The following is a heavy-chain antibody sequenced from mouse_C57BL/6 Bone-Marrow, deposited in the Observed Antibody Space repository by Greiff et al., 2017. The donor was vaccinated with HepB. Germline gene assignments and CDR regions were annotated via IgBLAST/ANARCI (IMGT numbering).Heavy chain of an antibody. D-gene: IGHD3-1*01. CDR1: GFTFSSYA. J-gene: IGHJ3*01. CDR3: ARGLLHAWFAY. CDR2: ISDGGSYT. V-gene: IGHV5-4*03. Sequence: EVKVVESGGGLVKPGGSLKLSCAASGFTFSSYAMSWVRQTPEKRLEWVATISDGGSYTYYPDNVKGRFTISRDNAKNNLYLQMSHLKSEDTAMYYCARGLLHAWFAYWGQGTLVTVSA.